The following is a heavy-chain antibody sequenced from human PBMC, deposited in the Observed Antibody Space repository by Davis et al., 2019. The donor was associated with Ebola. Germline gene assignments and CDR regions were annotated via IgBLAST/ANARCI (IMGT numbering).Heavy chain of an antibody. CDR2: ISDSGST. J-gene: IGHJ6*03. D-gene: IGHD2-2*01. Sequence: SETLSLTCTVSGHSIRSGYSWGWIRQPPGEGLELIGRISDSGSTDYNPSLKSRVTISVDASKNQFSLRLRSVTAADTAIYYCARFVVVPISSSYNYMDVWDKGATVTVSS. CDR1: GHSIRSGYS. CDR3: ARFVVVPISSSYNYMDV. V-gene: IGHV4-38-2*02.